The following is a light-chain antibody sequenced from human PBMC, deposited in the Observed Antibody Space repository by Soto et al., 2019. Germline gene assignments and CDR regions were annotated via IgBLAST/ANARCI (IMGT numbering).Light chain of an antibody. CDR2: DVS. J-gene: IGLJ2*01. CDR1: SSDVCGYNY. CDR3: GSYASSSTLV. V-gene: IGLV2-14*03. Sequence: QSVLTQPASVSGSPGQSITISCTGTSSDVCGYNYVSWYQQHPGKAPKLMIYDVSDRPSGVSNRFSGSKSGNTASLTISGVQAEDEAGYYCGSYASSSTLVFGGGTKLTVL.